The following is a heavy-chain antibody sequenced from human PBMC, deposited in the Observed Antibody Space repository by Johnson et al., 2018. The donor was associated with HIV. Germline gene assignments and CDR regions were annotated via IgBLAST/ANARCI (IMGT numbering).Heavy chain of an antibody. V-gene: IGHV3-30*04. Sequence: QVQLVESGGGWVQPGGSLRLSCAASGFTFSSYAMHWVRQAPGKGLEWVAVISYDGSNKYYADSVKGRFTISRDNSKNTLYLQMNSLRAEDTAVYYCAKDHPQMATIVGAFDIWGQGTMVIVSS. J-gene: IGHJ3*02. CDR2: ISYDGSNK. D-gene: IGHD5-24*01. CDR1: GFTFSSYA. CDR3: AKDHPQMATIVGAFDI.